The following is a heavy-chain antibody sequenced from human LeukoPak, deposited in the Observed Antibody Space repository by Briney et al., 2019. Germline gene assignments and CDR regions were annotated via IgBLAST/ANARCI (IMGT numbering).Heavy chain of an antibody. CDR2: IIPIFGIA. Sequence: SVKVSCKASGGTSSSYAISWVRQAPGQGLEWMGRIIPIFGIANYAQKFQGRVTITADKSTSTAYMELSSLRSEDTAVYYCARGRGYYDSSGYFDYWGQGTLVTVSS. V-gene: IGHV1-69*04. D-gene: IGHD3-22*01. J-gene: IGHJ4*02. CDR1: GGTSSSYA. CDR3: ARGRGYYDSSGYFDY.